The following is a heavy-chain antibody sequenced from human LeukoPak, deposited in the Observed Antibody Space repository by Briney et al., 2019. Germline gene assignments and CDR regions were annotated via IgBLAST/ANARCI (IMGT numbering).Heavy chain of an antibody. CDR1: GGSISSSNW. CDR3: ARVSGYDILTGYYRGPKIYWYFDL. D-gene: IGHD3-9*01. Sequence: SETLSLTCAVSGGSISSSNWWSWVRQPPGKGLEWIGEIYHSGSTNYNPSLKSRVTISVDKSKNQFSLKLSSVTAADTAVYYCARVSGYDILTGYYRGPKIYWYFDLWGRGTLVTVSS. J-gene: IGHJ2*01. V-gene: IGHV4-4*02. CDR2: IYHSGST.